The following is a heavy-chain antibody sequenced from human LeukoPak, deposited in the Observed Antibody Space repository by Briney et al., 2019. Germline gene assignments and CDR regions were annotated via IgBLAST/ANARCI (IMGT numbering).Heavy chain of an antibody. D-gene: IGHD2-21*01. CDR1: GYTFTGYY. V-gene: IGHV1-2*02. J-gene: IGHJ6*03. CDR2: INPNSGGT. Sequence: ASVKVSCKASGYTFTGYYMHWVRQAPGQGLEWMGWINPNSGGTNYAQKFQGRVTMTRDTSISTAYMELSRLRSDDTAVYYCAGLVVVIAMESMDVWGKGTTVTVSS. CDR3: AGLVVVIAMESMDV.